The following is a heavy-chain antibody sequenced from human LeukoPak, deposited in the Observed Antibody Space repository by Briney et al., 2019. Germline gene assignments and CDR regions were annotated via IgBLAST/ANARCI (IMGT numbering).Heavy chain of an antibody. CDR1: GFTFSSYG. V-gene: IGHV3-30*02. D-gene: IGHD3-10*01. Sequence: GGSLRLSCAASGFTFSSYGMHWVRQAPGKGLEWVAFIRYDGSNKYYADSVKGRFTISRDNSKNTLYLQMNSLRAKDTAVYYCATPGSGTYGSESSYFDYWGQGTLVTVSS. CDR2: IRYDGSNK. J-gene: IGHJ4*02. CDR3: ATPGSGTYGSESSYFDY.